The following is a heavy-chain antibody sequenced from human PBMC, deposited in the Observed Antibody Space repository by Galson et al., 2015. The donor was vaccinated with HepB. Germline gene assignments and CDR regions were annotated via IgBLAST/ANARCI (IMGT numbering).Heavy chain of an antibody. CDR3: ATSYYYDNGFVDYTGYGMDV. CDR2: IIPLFDTS. V-gene: IGHV1-69*13. Sequence: SVKVSCKASGGTFSNFVISWVRQAPGQGLGWMGGIIPLFDTSNYAQKFQGRVTITADESTRTAYMDLSSLRSEDTAIYYCATSYYYDNGFVDYTGYGMDVWGQGTTVTVSS. D-gene: IGHD3-22*01. CDR1: GGTFSNFV. J-gene: IGHJ6*02.